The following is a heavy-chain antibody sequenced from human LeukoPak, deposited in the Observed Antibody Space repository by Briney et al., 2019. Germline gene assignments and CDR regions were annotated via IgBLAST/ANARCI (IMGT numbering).Heavy chain of an antibody. CDR3: ASIKESYGGNSVPFDY. J-gene: IGHJ4*02. V-gene: IGHV1-2*02. Sequence: ASVKVSCKASGYTFNGYYMHWVRQAPGKGLEWMGWINPNSGGTNYAQKFQVRVTMTRDTSISTAYMELSRLRSDDTAVYYCASIKESYGGNSVPFDYWGQGTLVTVSP. CDR1: GYTFNGYY. D-gene: IGHD4-23*01. CDR2: INPNSGGT.